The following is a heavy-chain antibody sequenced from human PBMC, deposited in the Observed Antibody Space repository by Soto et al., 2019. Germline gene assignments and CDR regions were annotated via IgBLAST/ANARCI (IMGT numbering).Heavy chain of an antibody. V-gene: IGHV3-7*01. CDR1: GFTFSGYW. CDR2: IKEDGSEK. CDR3: ARKSGAFDI. J-gene: IGHJ3*02. Sequence: VQLVESGGGLVQPGGSLRLSCAVSGFTFSGYWMSWVRQAPGKGLEWMANIKEDGSEKYYVDSVRGRFTISRDNAKNSLFLQMDSLRAEDTAVYYCARKSGAFDIWGQGTMVTVSA.